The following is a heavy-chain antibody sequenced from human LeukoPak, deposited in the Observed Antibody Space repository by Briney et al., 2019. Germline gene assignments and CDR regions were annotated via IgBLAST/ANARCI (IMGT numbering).Heavy chain of an antibody. J-gene: IGHJ4*02. V-gene: IGHV3-74*01. Sequence: GGSLRLSCGGSGFTFSNCWFHWVRQAPGKGLAWVSRINPDGSRTDYADSVRGRFTISGDNAKNTLYLQMNSLRAEDTAVYYCVCGIAARGRFDYWGQGTLVTVSS. D-gene: IGHD6-6*01. CDR3: VCGIAARGRFDY. CDR1: GFTFSNCW. CDR2: INPDGSRT.